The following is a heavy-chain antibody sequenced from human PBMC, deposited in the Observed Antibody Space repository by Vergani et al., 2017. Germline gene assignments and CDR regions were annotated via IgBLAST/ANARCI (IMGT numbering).Heavy chain of an antibody. V-gene: IGHV3-23*04. CDR2: ISGSGGST. CDR3: AKRQWLVPGTFDY. J-gene: IGHJ4*02. CDR1: GFTFSSYA. D-gene: IGHD6-19*01. Sequence: VQLVESGGGLVQPGGSLRLSCEASGFTFSSYAMTWVRQVPGKELEWVSGISGSGGSTYYADSVKGRFTISRDNSKNTLYLQMNSLRVEDTAVYYCAKRQWLVPGTFDYWGQGTLVTVSS.